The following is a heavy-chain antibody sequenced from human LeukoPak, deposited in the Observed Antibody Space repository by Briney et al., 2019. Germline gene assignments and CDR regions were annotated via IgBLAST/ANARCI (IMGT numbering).Heavy chain of an antibody. Sequence: ESGPTLVKPTQTLTLTCTFSGFSLSTTGVGVGWIRQPPGKALEWLALIYWDDDKRYSPSLKSRLTITKDTSKNQVVLTMTNVGPVDTAAYYCAHTIYSNYYDSSGYAANWGQGTLVTVSS. CDR1: GFSLSTTGVG. J-gene: IGHJ4*02. CDR3: AHTIYSNYYDSSGYAAN. V-gene: IGHV2-5*02. D-gene: IGHD3-22*01. CDR2: IYWDDDK.